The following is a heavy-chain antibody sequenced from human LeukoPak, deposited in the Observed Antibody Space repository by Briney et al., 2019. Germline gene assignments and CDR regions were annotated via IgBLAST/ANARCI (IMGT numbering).Heavy chain of an antibody. Sequence: GGSLRLSCAASGFTVSSNYMSWVRQAPGKGLEWVSIIYSGGTTYYADSVKGRFTISRDNSKNTLYLQMNSLRAEDTAVYFCARAVRGYYDYWGQGTLVTVSS. D-gene: IGHD3-22*01. CDR3: ARAVRGYYDY. CDR1: GFTVSSNY. V-gene: IGHV3-53*01. CDR2: IYSGGTT. J-gene: IGHJ4*02.